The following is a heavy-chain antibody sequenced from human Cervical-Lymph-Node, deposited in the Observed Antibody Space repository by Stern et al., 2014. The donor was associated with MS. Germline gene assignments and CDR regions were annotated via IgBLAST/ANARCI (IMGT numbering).Heavy chain of an antibody. J-gene: IGHJ6*02. CDR1: GFTLSNFA. V-gene: IGHV3-30*03. CDR3: MGVGDAMHV. Sequence: QLVQSGGGVVQPGRSLRLSCAASGFTLSNFAMHWVRQAPGKGLEWVAVMSLVGGNKKYGDSVKGRFSISRDIANNTLFLQMNSLRPEDTAVYYCMGVGDAMHVWGQGTTVIVSS. CDR2: MSLVGGNK.